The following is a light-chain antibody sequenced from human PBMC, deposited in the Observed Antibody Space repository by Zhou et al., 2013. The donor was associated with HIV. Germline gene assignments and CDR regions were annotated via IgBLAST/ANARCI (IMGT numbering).Light chain of an antibody. CDR2: GAS. CDR3: QHYGSSRT. J-gene: IGKJ1*01. CDR1: QSISSTY. Sequence: EIVLTQSPGTLSLPPGERATLSCRASQSISSTYLAWYQQKPGQAPRLLIFGASSRAADIPDRFSGSGSGTDFTLTISRLEPEDFAVYYCQHYGSSRTFGQG. V-gene: IGKV3-20*01.